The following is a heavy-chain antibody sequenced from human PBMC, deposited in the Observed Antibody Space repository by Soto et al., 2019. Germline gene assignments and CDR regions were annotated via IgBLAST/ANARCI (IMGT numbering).Heavy chain of an antibody. CDR1: GGSINTFY. Sequence: PSETLSLTCTVSGGSINTFYWSWVRHPSGKRLEWIGRIFSSGSTSFNRSLESRVAMSVDTSKNHFSLNLSSVTAADMAVYYCSREGSYCAYNFAHGIQLWSFDFWGQGALVPVSS. J-gene: IGHJ4*02. V-gene: IGHV4-4*07. D-gene: IGHD5-18*01. CDR3: SREGSYCAYNFAHGIQLWSFDF. CDR2: IFSSGST.